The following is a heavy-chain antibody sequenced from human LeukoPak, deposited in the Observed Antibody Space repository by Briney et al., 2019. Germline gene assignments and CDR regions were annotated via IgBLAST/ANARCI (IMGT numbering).Heavy chain of an antibody. J-gene: IGHJ4*02. Sequence: PGGSLRLSCAASGFSFDDYAMHWVRQAPGKGLEWVSLINWDGGSTYYADSVKGRFTISRDNSKNTLYLQMNSLRAEDTAVYYCAKGLFTRFRPQAFDYWGQGTLVTVSS. CDR3: AKGLFTRFRPQAFDY. CDR1: GFSFDDYA. CDR2: INWDGGST. V-gene: IGHV3-43D*03. D-gene: IGHD3-22*01.